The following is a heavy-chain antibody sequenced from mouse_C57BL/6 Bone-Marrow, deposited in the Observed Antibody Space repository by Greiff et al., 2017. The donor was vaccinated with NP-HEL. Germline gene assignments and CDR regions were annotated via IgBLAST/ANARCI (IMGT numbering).Heavy chain of an antibody. Sequence: EVQRVESGGGLVKPGGSLKLSCAASGFTFSSYAMSWVRQTPEKRLEWVATISDGGSYTYYPDNVKGRFTISRDNAKNNLYLQMSHLKSEDTAMYYCASNLLWSPYAMDYWGQGTSVTVSS. J-gene: IGHJ4*01. V-gene: IGHV5-4*01. CDR1: GFTFSSYA. CDR3: ASNLLWSPYAMDY. CDR2: ISDGGSYT. D-gene: IGHD2-1*01.